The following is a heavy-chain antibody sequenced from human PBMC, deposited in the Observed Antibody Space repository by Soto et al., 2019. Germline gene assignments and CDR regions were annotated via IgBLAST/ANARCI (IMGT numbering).Heavy chain of an antibody. Sequence: GGSLRLFCAASGFTFSSYDMHWVRQDTGRGLEWVSAIGSAGDTYYPGSAKGRFTISRENAKNSLYLQMNSLRAGDTAVYYCARANGGLYYFDYWGQGTLVTVSS. CDR1: GFTFSSYD. CDR3: ARANGGLYYFDY. D-gene: IGHD2-15*01. V-gene: IGHV3-13*01. J-gene: IGHJ4*02. CDR2: IGSAGDT.